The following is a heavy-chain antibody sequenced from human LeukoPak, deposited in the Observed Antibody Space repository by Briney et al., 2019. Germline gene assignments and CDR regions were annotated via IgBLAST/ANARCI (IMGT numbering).Heavy chain of an antibody. CDR3: ARGYYDFWSGYYPPPDY. CDR1: GYTFTSYG. J-gene: IGHJ4*02. V-gene: IGHV1-18*01. Sequence: ASVKVSCKASGYTFTSYGISWVRQAPGQGLEWMGWISAYNGSTNYAQKLQGRVTMTTDTSTSTAYMELRSLRSDDTAVYYCARGYYDFWSGYYPPPDYWGQGTLVTVSS. D-gene: IGHD3-3*01. CDR2: ISAYNGST.